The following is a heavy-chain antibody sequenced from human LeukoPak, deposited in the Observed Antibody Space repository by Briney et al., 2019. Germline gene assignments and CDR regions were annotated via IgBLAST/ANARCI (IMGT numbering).Heavy chain of an antibody. J-gene: IGHJ6*03. CDR1: GGSISSYY. CDR3: ARSSTTSAYYYYYYYMDV. V-gene: IGHV4-4*07. CDR2: IYTSGST. Sequence: SETLSLTCTVSGGSISSYYWSWIRQPAGKGLEWIGRIYTSGSTNYNPSLKSRVTMSVDTSKNQFSLKLSSVTAADTAVYYCARSSTTSAYYYYYYYMDVWGKGTTVIVSS. D-gene: IGHD1-1*01.